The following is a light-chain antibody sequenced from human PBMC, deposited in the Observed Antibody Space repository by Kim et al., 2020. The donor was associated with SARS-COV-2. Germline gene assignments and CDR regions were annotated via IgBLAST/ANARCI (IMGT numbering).Light chain of an antibody. CDR2: GAS. J-gene: IGKJ1*01. Sequence: PGERATLSCRTSQSVSSTYLAWYQQKPGQAPRLLIYGASSRATGIPDRFSGSGSGTDFTLTISRLEPEDFAVYYCQQFGTSLTWTFGQGTKVDIK. CDR3: QQFGTSLTWT. CDR1: QSVSSTY. V-gene: IGKV3-20*01.